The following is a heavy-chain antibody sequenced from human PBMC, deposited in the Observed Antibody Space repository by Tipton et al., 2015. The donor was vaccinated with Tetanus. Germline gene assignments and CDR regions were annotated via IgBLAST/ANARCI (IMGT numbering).Heavy chain of an antibody. CDR3: ARLASYSNHLDA. CDR1: GGSINSGGYY. D-gene: IGHD4-11*01. Sequence: TLSLTCTVSGGSINSGGYYWSWLRQHPGKGLEWIGYIYYTGNTYYNPSLKSRVTISVDTSNNQFTLRLISVTAADTAVYYCARLASYSNHLDAWGQGALVTVSS. J-gene: IGHJ4*02. V-gene: IGHV4-31*03. CDR2: IYYTGNT.